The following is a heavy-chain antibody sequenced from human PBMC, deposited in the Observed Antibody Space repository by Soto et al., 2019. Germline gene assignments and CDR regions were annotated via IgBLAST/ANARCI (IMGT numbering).Heavy chain of an antibody. CDR2: IIPIFGTA. J-gene: IGHJ4*02. CDR3: ARAPYKMTTVYQIDY. CDR1: GGTFSSYA. V-gene: IGHV1-69*01. D-gene: IGHD4-17*01. Sequence: QVQLVQSGAEVKKPGSSVKVSCKASGGTFSSYAIIWVRQAPGQGLEWMGGIIPIFGTANYAQQFKGRVTITADESTSTAYMELSSLRSEDTAVYYCARAPYKMTTVYQIDYWGQGTLVTVSS.